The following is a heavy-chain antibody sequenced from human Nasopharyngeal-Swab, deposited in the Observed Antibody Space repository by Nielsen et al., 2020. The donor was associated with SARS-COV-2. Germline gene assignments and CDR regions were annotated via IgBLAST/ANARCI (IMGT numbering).Heavy chain of an antibody. CDR2: TYYRSKWYN. Sequence: SQTLSLTCAISGDRVSSSSAAWNWIRQSPSRGLEWLGRTYYRSKWYNDYAVSVKSRITINPDTSKNQFSLHLNSVTPEDTAVYYCARARGAYGDYYYYTDVWGKGTTVTVSS. D-gene: IGHD4-17*01. CDR1: GDRVSSSSAA. CDR3: ARARGAYGDYYYYTDV. V-gene: IGHV6-1*01. J-gene: IGHJ6*03.